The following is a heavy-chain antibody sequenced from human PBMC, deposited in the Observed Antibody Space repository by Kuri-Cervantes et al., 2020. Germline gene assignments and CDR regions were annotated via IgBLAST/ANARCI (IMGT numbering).Heavy chain of an antibody. Sequence: GESLKISCAASGFTFSSYAMHWVRQAPGKGLEWVAVISYDGSNKYYADSVKGRFTISRDNSKNTLYLQMNSLRAEDTAVYYCAGTTGFDPDGGVATTRYYMDVWGKGTTVTVSS. CDR1: GFTFSSYA. D-gene: IGHD2-15*01. CDR2: ISYDGSNK. J-gene: IGHJ6*03. V-gene: IGHV3-30-3*01. CDR3: AGTTGFDPDGGVATTRYYMDV.